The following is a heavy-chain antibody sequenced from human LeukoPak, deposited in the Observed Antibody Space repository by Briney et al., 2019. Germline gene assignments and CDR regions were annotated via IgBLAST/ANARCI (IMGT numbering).Heavy chain of an antibody. Sequence: GGSLRLSCAASGFTFSSYAMHWVRQAPGKGLEYVSAISSNGGSTYYANSVKGRFTISRDNSKNTLYLQMGSPRAQDMAVYYCARDREQSIAAAGTFDYWGQGTLVTVSS. CDR2: ISSNGGST. V-gene: IGHV3-64*01. CDR3: ARDREQSIAAAGTFDY. CDR1: GFTFSSYA. J-gene: IGHJ4*02. D-gene: IGHD6-13*01.